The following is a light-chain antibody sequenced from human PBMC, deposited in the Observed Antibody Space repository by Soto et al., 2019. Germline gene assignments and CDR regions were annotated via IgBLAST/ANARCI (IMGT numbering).Light chain of an antibody. CDR1: QGISSY. J-gene: IGKJ3*01. CDR2: AAS. CDR3: QQLNSYLFT. Sequence: DIPLTQSPSFLSASVGDRVTITCRASQGISSYLAWYQQKPGTAPKLLIYAASTLQSGVPSRFSGSGSGTEFTLTISSLQPEDFATYYCQQLNSYLFTFGPGTKVDIK. V-gene: IGKV1-9*01.